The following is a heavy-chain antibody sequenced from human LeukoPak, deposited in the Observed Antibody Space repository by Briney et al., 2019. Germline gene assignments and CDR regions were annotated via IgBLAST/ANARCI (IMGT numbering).Heavy chain of an antibody. D-gene: IGHD4-17*01. CDR2: IYYSGST. V-gene: IGHV4-59*01. Sequence: SETLSLTCTVSGGSISSYYWSWIRQPPGKGLEWIGYIYYSGSTNYNPSLKSRVTISVDTSKNQFSLKLSSVTAADTAVYYCARDGTTGDAFDIWGPGPMVTVSS. J-gene: IGHJ3*02. CDR1: GGSISSYY. CDR3: ARDGTTGDAFDI.